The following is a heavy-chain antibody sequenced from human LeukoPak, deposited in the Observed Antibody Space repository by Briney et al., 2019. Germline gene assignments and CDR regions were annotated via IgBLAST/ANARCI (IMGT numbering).Heavy chain of an antibody. J-gene: IGHJ6*02. Sequence: PGRSLRLSCAASGFTFDDYAMHWVRQAPGKGLEWVSGIIWNTGSVGYADSVKGRFTISRDNAKNSLYPQMNSLRVEDTAFYYCAKHGGSGWTAHYSYGLDVWGQGTTVTVSS. D-gene: IGHD6-19*01. V-gene: IGHV3-9*01. CDR3: AKHGGSGWTAHYSYGLDV. CDR2: IIWNTGSV. CDR1: GFTFDDYA.